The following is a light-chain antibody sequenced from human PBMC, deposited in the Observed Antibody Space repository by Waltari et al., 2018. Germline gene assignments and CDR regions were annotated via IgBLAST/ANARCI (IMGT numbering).Light chain of an antibody. Sequence: QSALTQPASVSGSPGPSITISCTGTSSDVGGYHYVSWYQQYPGKAPKLMIYNLIGRPSGVSDRFSGSKSGDTASLTISGLQAEDEADYFCSSYTSSNTLVFGGGTKLTVL. CDR3: SSYTSSNTLV. CDR1: SSDVGGYHY. CDR2: NLI. J-gene: IGLJ3*02. V-gene: IGLV2-14*03.